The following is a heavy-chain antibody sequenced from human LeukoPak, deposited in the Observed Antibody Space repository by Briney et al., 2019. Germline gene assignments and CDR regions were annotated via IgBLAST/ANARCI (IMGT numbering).Heavy chain of an antibody. J-gene: IGHJ4*02. CDR2: IYYSGST. V-gene: IGHV4-59*01. CDR3: AREGIAAAGSFDY. CDR1: GVSISSYY. Sequence: PSETLSLTCTVSGVSISSYYWSWLRQPPGKGLEWIGYIYYSGSTNYNPSLKSRVTISVDTSKNQFSLKLSSVTAADTAVYYCAREGIAAAGSFDYWGQGTLVTVSS. D-gene: IGHD6-13*01.